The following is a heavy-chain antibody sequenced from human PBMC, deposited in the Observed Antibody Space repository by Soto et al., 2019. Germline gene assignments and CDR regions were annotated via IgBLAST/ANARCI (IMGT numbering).Heavy chain of an antibody. Sequence: SETLSLTCNVSGGSISSSRSYWAWIRQPPGKGLEWIANIFYSGSTYYNPSLASRVTISVDTSKNQFSLKLSSVTAADTAVYYCARGAYCGGDCYPLNYYYYGMDVWGQGTTVTVSS. CDR1: GGSISSSRSY. D-gene: IGHD2-21*02. CDR2: IFYSGST. CDR3: ARGAYCGGDCYPLNYYYYGMDV. J-gene: IGHJ6*02. V-gene: IGHV4-39*07.